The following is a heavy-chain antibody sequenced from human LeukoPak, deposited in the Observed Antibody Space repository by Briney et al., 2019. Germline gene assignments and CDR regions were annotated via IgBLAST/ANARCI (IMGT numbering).Heavy chain of an antibody. CDR1: RFTPCITN. D-gene: IGHD4/OR15-4a*01. V-gene: IGHV3-53*04. J-gene: IGHJ6*02. Sequence: GGSLRLSCASSRFTPCITNMSSGRQAPGKGLEWVSVIYSGDSGVSTYYADSVKGRFTISKHNSKNTLYLQMSSLRAEDTAAYSCARSGARHRSYYAMEYCGLGTTVTVCS. CDR2: IYSGDSGVST. CDR3: ARSGARHRSYYAMEY.